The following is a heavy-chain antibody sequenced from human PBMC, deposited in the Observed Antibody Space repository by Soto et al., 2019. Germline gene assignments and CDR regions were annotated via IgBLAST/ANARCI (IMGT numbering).Heavy chain of an antibody. Sequence: PSETLSLTCTVSGGSISSGGYYWSWIRQHPGKGLEWIGYIYYSGSTYYNPSLKSRVTISVDTSKNQFSLKLSSVTAADTAVYYCARAFGAAAGTLGYYYGMDVWGQGTTVTVSS. CDR3: ARAFGAAAGTLGYYYGMDV. J-gene: IGHJ6*02. D-gene: IGHD6-13*01. CDR2: IYYSGST. CDR1: GGSISSGGYY. V-gene: IGHV4-31*03.